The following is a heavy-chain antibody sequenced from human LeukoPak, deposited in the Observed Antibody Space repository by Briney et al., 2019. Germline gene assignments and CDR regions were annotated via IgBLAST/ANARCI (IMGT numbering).Heavy chain of an antibody. D-gene: IGHD3-22*01. J-gene: IGHJ4*02. CDR1: GGSFSGYY. CDR3: ARVSDYYDSSGYYDY. Sequence: SETLSLTCAVYGGSFSGYYWSWIRQPPGKGLEWIGEINHSGSTNYNPSLKSRVTISVDTSKNQFSLKLSSVTAADTAVYYCARVSDYYDSSGYYDYWGQGTLVTVSS. CDR2: INHSGST. V-gene: IGHV4-34*01.